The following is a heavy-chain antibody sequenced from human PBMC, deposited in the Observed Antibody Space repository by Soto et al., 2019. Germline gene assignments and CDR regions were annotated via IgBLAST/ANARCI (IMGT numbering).Heavy chain of an antibody. CDR1: GYNFRNRS. Sequence: SLTVPCGVAGYNFRNRSLIYRRQAPDKGLEGVSTISDSGSTYYTDSVKGRFTISRDNSKNTLYLQMNSLRAEDTAFYYCAKVWGESGYCTRTSCLYYFDYWGRGTLVTVSS. V-gene: IGHV3-23*01. J-gene: IGHJ4*02. D-gene: IGHD2-2*03. CDR3: AKVWGESGYCTRTSCLYYFDY. CDR2: ISDSGST.